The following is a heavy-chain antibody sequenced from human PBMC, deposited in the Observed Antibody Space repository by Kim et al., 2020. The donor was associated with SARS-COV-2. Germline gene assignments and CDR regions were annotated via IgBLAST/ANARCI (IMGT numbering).Heavy chain of an antibody. CDR3: AKSRYSYGYQPLGES. CDR1: GFPFSTYA. Sequence: GGSLRLSCVSSGFPFSTYAITWVRQAPGKGLEWVSSIGGVGTATYYAESVKGPFTTSKDKSRNTLFLQMNSLSAADTAVYYCAKSRYSYGYQPLGESWGQGPQVTVSS. J-gene: IGHJ5*02. V-gene: IGHV3-23*01. CDR2: IGGVGTAT. D-gene: IGHD5-18*01.